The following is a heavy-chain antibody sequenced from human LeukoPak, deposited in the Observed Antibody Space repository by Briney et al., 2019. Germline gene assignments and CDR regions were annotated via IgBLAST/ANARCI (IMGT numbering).Heavy chain of an antibody. Sequence: SETLSLTCAVYGGSFSGYYWSWIRQPPGKGLEWIGKINHSGSTNYNPSLKSRVTISVDTSKNQFSLKLSSVTAADTAVYYCARVYFGAAAEGADAFDIWGQGTMVTVSS. V-gene: IGHV4-34*01. CDR3: ARVYFGAAAEGADAFDI. D-gene: IGHD6-13*01. CDR1: GGSFSGYY. CDR2: INHSGST. J-gene: IGHJ3*02.